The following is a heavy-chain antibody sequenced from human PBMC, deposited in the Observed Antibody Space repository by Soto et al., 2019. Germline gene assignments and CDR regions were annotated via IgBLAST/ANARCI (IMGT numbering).Heavy chain of an antibody. CDR2: ISFDGTNK. CDR1: KVTFASDV. J-gene: IGHJ6*02. CDR3: ARELIPMIMGGMSAMDV. V-gene: IGHV3-30*04. Sequence: QVQLVESGGGVVQPERSQRLSCTASKVTFASDVMHWFRQAPGEGLEWVALISFDGTNKYYADSVKGRFTISRDNSKNTLYLQMNSLSPEATAVYYCARELIPMIMGGMSAMDVWGQGTTGTVS. D-gene: IGHD3-22*01.